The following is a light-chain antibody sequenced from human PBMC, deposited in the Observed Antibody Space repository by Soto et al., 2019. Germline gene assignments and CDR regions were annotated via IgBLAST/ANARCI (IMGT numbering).Light chain of an antibody. CDR1: QTITSTY. J-gene: IGKJ2*01. CDR3: QQYGTSPPVA. V-gene: IGKV3-20*01. CDR2: GAS. Sequence: EIVLTQSPGTLSLSPGDRATLSCRASQTITSTYLAWYQQKPGQAPRLLIFGASNRVSGIPHRFSGSGSGTEFTLTTNRLEPEDSAVYYCQQYGTSPPVAFGQGTKLKIK.